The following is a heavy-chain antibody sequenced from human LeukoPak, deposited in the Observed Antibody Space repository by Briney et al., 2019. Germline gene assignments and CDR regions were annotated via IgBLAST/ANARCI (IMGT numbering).Heavy chain of an antibody. CDR3: AKHNTYYCGSGSYYTDY. Sequence: PGGSLRLSCAASGFTFSSYAMSWVRQAPGKGLEWVSAISGSGGSTYYADSVKGRFTISRDNSKNTLYLQMNSLRAEDTAVYYCAKHNTYYCGSGSYYTDYWGQGTLVTVSS. V-gene: IGHV3-23*01. J-gene: IGHJ4*02. CDR1: GFTFSSYA. CDR2: ISGSGGST. D-gene: IGHD3-10*01.